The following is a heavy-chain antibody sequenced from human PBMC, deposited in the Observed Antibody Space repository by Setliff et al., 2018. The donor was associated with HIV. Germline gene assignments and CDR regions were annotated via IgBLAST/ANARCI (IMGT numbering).Heavy chain of an antibody. Sequence: SETLSLTCAVYGGSFSGYYWSWIRQPPGKGLEWIGEINHSGSTNYNSSLKSRVTISVDTSKNQFSLKLSSVTAADTAVYYCAKGPGYSSSWYYFNYWGQGTLVTVSS. J-gene: IGHJ4*02. D-gene: IGHD6-13*01. CDR3: AKGPGYSSSWYYFNY. CDR1: GGSFSGYY. V-gene: IGHV4-34*01. CDR2: INHSGST.